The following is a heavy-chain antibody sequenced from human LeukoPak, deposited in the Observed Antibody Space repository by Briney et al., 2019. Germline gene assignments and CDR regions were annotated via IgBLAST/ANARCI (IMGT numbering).Heavy chain of an antibody. Sequence: PGGSLRLSCAASGFTFSTYSMNWVRQAPGKGLEWVSSISSSSGYVHYADSEKGRFTISRDNAKNSLYLQMNSLRAEDTALYYCAKDRNYDILTGYYAADYWGQGTLVTVSS. D-gene: IGHD3-9*01. J-gene: IGHJ4*02. CDR2: ISSSSGYV. CDR1: GFTFSTYS. CDR3: AKDRNYDILTGYYAADY. V-gene: IGHV3-21*04.